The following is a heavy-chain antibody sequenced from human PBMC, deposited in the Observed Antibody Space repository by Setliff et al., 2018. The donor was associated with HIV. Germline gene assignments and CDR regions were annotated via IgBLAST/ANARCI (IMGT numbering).Heavy chain of an antibody. Sequence: GASVKVSCKASGFTFTDSAVQWVRQTRGQRLGWIGWIVVGRGNTNYAQQFQGRVTITRDMSTSTAYMELSSLRSEDTAVYYCVADPSISMVRGLILGLTFDIWGQGTMVTVSS. J-gene: IGHJ3*02. CDR2: IVVGRGNT. V-gene: IGHV1-58*01. D-gene: IGHD3-10*01. CDR3: VADPSISMVRGLILGLTFDI. CDR1: GFTFTDSA.